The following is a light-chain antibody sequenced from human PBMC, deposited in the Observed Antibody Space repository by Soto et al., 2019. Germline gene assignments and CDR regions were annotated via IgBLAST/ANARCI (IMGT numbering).Light chain of an antibody. Sequence: QPVLTQSHSASASLGASVKLTCTLSRGHSSYAIAWHQQQPEKGPRYLMKLNSDGSHSKGDGIPDRFSGSSSGAERYLTISSLQSEDEADYYCQTWGTGIRWVFGGGTKLTVL. CDR1: RGHSSYA. CDR2: LNSDGSH. CDR3: QTWGTGIRWV. V-gene: IGLV4-69*01. J-gene: IGLJ3*02.